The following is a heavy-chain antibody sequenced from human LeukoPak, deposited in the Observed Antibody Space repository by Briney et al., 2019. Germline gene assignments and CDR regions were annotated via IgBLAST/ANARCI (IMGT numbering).Heavy chain of an antibody. D-gene: IGHD3-3*01. CDR3: ARGAFDFWSG. CDR2: IYHSGST. V-gene: IGHV4-30-2*01. CDR1: GGSISSGGYY. Sequence: PSETLSLTCTVSGGSISSGGYYWSWIRQPPGKGLEWIGYIYHSGSTYYNPSLKSRVTISVDRSKNQFSLKLSSVTAADTAVYYCARGAFDFWSGWGQGTLVTVSS. J-gene: IGHJ4*02.